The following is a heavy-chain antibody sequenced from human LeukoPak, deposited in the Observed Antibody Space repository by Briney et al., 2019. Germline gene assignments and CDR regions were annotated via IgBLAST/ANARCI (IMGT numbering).Heavy chain of an antibody. CDR1: GGSFSGYY. J-gene: IGHJ4*02. CDR3: ARVPGEGY. CDR2: INPSGST. V-gene: IGHV4-34*01. Sequence: SETLSLTCAVYGGSFSGYYWSWIRQPPGKGLEWIGEINPSGSTNYNPSLKSRVTISVDTSKNQFSLKLSSVTAADTAVYYCARVPGEGYWGQGTLVTVSS.